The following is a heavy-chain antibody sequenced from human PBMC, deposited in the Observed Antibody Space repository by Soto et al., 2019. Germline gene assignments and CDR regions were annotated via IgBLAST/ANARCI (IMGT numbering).Heavy chain of an antibody. Sequence: SETLSLTCAVYGGSFSGYYWSWIRQPPGKGLEWIGEINHSGSTNYNPSLKSRVTISVDTSKNQFSLKLSSVTAADTAVYYCARGGPYYYGSGTLDWFDPWGQGTVVTVSS. V-gene: IGHV4-34*01. J-gene: IGHJ5*02. CDR3: ARGGPYYYGSGTLDWFDP. CDR1: GGSFSGYY. CDR2: INHSGST. D-gene: IGHD3-10*01.